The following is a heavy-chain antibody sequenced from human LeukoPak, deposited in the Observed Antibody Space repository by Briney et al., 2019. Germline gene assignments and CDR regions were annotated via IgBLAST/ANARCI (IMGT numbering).Heavy chain of an antibody. J-gene: IGHJ4*02. CDR2: IYPSGDN. D-gene: IGHD3-10*01. V-gene: IGHV4-31*03. CDR3: ARGRPYYYGSGSYSALDS. CDR1: GDSITSEGFH. Sequence: SQTLSLPCSVSGDSITSEGFHWSWIRQHPQKGLEWIGHIYPSGDNYYNPSLKSRASISLDTYKNQFSLRLTSVTVADTAVYFCARGRPYYYGSGSYSALDSWGQGTMITVSS.